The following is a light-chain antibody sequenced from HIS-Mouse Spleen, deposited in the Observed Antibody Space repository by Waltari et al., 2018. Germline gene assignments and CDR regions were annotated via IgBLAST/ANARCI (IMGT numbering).Light chain of an antibody. J-gene: IGKJ1*01. Sequence: DIQMTQSPSSLSASLGDRVTLTCQASQDISNYLNWYQQKPGKAPKLLIYDASNLETGVPSRFSGSGSGTDFTFTISSLQPEDIATYYCQQYDNLLSWTFGQGTKVEIK. V-gene: IGKV1-33*01. CDR1: QDISNY. CDR2: DAS. CDR3: QQYDNLLSWT.